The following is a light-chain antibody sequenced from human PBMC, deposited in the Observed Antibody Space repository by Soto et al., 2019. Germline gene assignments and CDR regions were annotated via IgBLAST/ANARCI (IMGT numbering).Light chain of an antibody. CDR1: SSNIGKNF. Sequence: QSVLTQPPSASGTPGQRVTISCSGASSNIGKNFVYWYQQLPRTTPKLLISRNDQRPSGVPERFSGSKSGTSASLAINGLRSEDEGEYYCAAWDDSLSGSYAFGTGTKVTVL. CDR3: AAWDDSLSGSYA. V-gene: IGLV1-47*01. J-gene: IGLJ1*01. CDR2: RND.